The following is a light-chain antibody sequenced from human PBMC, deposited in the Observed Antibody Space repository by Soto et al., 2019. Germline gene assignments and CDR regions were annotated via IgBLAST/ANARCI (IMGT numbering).Light chain of an antibody. CDR1: QSVSSSY. CDR2: GAS. J-gene: IGKJ4*01. V-gene: IGKV3-20*01. CDR3: QQFASYPLT. Sequence: EIVLTQSPGTLSLSPGERATLSCRASQSVSSSYLAWHQQKPGQAPRLLIYGASSRATGIPDRFSGGGSGTDFTLTISRLEPEEFAVYYCQQFASYPLTFGGGTKVAIK.